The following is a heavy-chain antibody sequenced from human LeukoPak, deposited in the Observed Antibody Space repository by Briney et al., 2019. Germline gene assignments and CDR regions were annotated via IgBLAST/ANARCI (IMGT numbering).Heavy chain of an antibody. CDR3: ARDLRGDRGKIDAFDI. V-gene: IGHV3-7*01. CDR1: GFTFSSYW. J-gene: IGHJ3*02. D-gene: IGHD5/OR15-5a*01. Sequence: GSLRLSCAASGFTFSSYWMSWVRQAPGKGLEWVANIKQDGSEKYYVDSVKGRFTISRDNAKNSLYLQMDSLRAEDTAVYYCARDLRGDRGKIDAFDIWGQGTMVTVSS. CDR2: IKQDGSEK.